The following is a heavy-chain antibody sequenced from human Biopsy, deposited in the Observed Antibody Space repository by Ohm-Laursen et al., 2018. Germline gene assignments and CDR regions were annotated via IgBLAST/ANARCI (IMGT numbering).Heavy chain of an antibody. CDR2: ISWNSVGI. CDR3: AKIHCSGGSCYPNAFDM. Sequence: SLRLSCTATGFIFDDYAMHWVRQAPGKGLEWVSGISWNSVGIGYADSVKGRFTISRDNAKNFLYLEMNNLRPEDTALYYCAKIHCSGGSCYPNAFDMWGHGTKVTVS. J-gene: IGHJ3*02. CDR1: GFIFDDYA. V-gene: IGHV3-9*01. D-gene: IGHD2-15*01.